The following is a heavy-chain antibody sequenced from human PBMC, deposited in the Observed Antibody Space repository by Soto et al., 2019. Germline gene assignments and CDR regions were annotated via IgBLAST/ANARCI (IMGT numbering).Heavy chain of an antibody. D-gene: IGHD3-10*01. Sequence: QVQLVQSGAEVKKPGSSVKVSCKASGGTFSSYTLSWVRQAPGPGLEWMGRIIPILGIANYAQKFQGRVTITADKSTSTAYMELSSLRSEDTAVYYCAIMVQYYYGMDVWVQGTTVTVAS. CDR2: IIPILGIA. CDR1: GGTFSSYT. CDR3: AIMVQYYYGMDV. V-gene: IGHV1-69*02. J-gene: IGHJ6*02.